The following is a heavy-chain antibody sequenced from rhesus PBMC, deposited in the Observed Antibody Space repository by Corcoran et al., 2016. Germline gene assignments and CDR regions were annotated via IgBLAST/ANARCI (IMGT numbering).Heavy chain of an antibody. CDR1: GGSISSSY. J-gene: IGHJ4*01. Sequence: QLQLQESGPGLVKPSETLSVTCAVSGGSISSSYWSWIRQAPGKGLEWIGYIYGSGSSTNHNPSLKSRVTLSVDTSKNQLSMKRSSVTAADTAVYYCASGGYGSYLTTDYFDYWGQGVLVTVSS. V-gene: IGHV4-169*02. CDR2: IYGSGSST. CDR3: ASGGYGSYLTTDYFDY. D-gene: IGHD4-4*01.